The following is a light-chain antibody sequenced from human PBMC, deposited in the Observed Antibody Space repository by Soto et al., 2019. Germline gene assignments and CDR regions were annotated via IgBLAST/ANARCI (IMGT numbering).Light chain of an antibody. V-gene: IGLV1-44*01. Sequence: QSVLTQPPSASGTPGQRGTISCSGSSSNIGSNTVNWYQQLPGTASKLLIYSNNQRPSGVPDRFSASKSGTSASLAIGGLQSEDEADYSCAAWDDSLNAVVFGGGTKLTV. CDR2: SNN. CDR3: AAWDDSLNAVV. CDR1: SSNIGSNT. J-gene: IGLJ2*01.